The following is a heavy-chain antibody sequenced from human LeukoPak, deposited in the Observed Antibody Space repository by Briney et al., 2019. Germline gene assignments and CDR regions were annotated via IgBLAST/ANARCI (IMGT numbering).Heavy chain of an antibody. CDR2: IYYSGST. Sequence: SETLSLTCTVSGGSIGSGGYYWRWIRQHPGKGLEWIGYIYYSGSTYYNPSLKSRVTISVDTSKNQFSLKLSSVTAADTAVYYCATSRTGFDPWGQGTLVTVSS. CDR3: ATSRTGFDP. J-gene: IGHJ5*02. V-gene: IGHV4-31*03. CDR1: GGSIGSGGYY.